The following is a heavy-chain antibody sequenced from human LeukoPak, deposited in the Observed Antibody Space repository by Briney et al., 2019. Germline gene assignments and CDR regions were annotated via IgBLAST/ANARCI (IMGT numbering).Heavy chain of an antibody. D-gene: IGHD6-19*01. CDR3: ARAGYSSGWYYFDY. V-gene: IGHV4-4*07. Sequence: SETLSLTCTVSGGSISSYYWSWIRQPAGKGLEWIGRIYTSGSTNYNPSLKSRVTTSVDTSKNQFSLKLSSVTAADTAVYYCARAGYSSGWYYFDYWGQGTLVTVSS. J-gene: IGHJ4*02. CDR1: GGSISSYY. CDR2: IYTSGST.